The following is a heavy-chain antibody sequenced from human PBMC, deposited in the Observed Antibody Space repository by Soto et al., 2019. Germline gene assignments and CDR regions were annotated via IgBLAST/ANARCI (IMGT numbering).Heavy chain of an antibody. J-gene: IGHJ3*02. CDR3: AKTYSGESNDAFDI. D-gene: IGHD1-26*01. CDR1: GYRFTNFW. CDR2: IYPGDSDT. V-gene: IGHV5-51*01. Sequence: GESLKISCTGSGYRFTNFWIGWVRQMPGKGLEWMGIIYPGDSDTTYGPSFEGQVTFSADRSTSTAYLEWSSLRASDTAMYYCAKTYSGESNDAFDIWGQGTLVTVSS.